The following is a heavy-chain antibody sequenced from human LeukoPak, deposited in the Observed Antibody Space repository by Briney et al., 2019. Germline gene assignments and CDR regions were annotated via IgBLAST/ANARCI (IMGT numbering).Heavy chain of an antibody. D-gene: IGHD3-22*01. Sequence: KPGGSLRLSCAASGFTFSDYYMSWVRQAPGKGLEWVSSISRSSIYIYYANSVKGRFTISRDNAKKSLYLQMNSLRAEDTAVYYCARGRYDSSGYYPIFDFWGQGTLVTVSS. J-gene: IGHJ4*02. CDR2: ISRSSIYI. CDR3: ARGRYDSSGYYPIFDF. V-gene: IGHV3-11*06. CDR1: GFTFSDYY.